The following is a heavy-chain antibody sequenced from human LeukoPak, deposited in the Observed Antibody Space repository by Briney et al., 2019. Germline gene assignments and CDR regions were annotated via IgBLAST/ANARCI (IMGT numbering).Heavy chain of an antibody. CDR1: GFTFSDYY. CDR3: ARDDRAGGTKFDY. J-gene: IGHJ4*02. CDR2: ISSSGSTI. D-gene: IGHD1-14*01. Sequence: PGGSLRLSCAASGFTFSDYYMSWIRQAPGKGLEWVSYISSSGSTIYYADSVKGRFTISRDNAKISLYLQMNSLRAEDTAVYYCARDDRAGGTKFDYWGQGTLVTVSS. V-gene: IGHV3-11*04.